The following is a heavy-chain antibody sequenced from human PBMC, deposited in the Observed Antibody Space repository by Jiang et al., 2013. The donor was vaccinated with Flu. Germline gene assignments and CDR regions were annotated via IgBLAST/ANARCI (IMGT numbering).Heavy chain of an antibody. Sequence: KPTQTLTLTCTFSGFSLSTSGVGVGWIRQPPGKALEWLALIYWNDDKRYSPSLKSRLTITKDTSKNQVVLTMTNMDPVDTATYYCARTYYYDSSGYYYSWYSDYWGQGTLVTVSS. CDR2: IYWNDDK. V-gene: IGHV2-5*01. J-gene: IGHJ4*02. CDR3: ARTYYYDSSGYYYSWYSDY. CDR1: GFSLSTSGVG. D-gene: IGHD3-22*01.